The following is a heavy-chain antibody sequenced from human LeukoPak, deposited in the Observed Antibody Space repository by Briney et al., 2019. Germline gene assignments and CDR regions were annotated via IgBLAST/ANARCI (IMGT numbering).Heavy chain of an antibody. V-gene: IGHV3-33*01. CDR1: GFIFCHYG. CDR3: ARDAQRGFDYSNSLEY. J-gene: IGHJ4*01. CDR2: IWRGGSNR. Sequence: PGRSLRLSCAASGFIFCHYGMHCLRQSPGKGLEWVAVIWRGGSNRFYAGSVKGRFTISRDNSQNTVFLQMNSLRVEDTAMYYCARDAQRGFDYSNSLEYWGHGTLVTVSS. D-gene: IGHD4-11*01.